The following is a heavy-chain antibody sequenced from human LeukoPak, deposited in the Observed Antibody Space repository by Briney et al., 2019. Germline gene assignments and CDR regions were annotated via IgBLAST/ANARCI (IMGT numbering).Heavy chain of an antibody. CDR1: GFTFSSYA. CDR3: ARDGHNYGDYSGVGLIGYFDL. J-gene: IGHJ2*01. D-gene: IGHD4-17*01. V-gene: IGHV3-30-3*01. Sequence: GGSLRLSCAASGFTFSSYAMHWVRQAPGKGLEWVAVISYDGSNKYYADSVKGRFTISRDNSKNTLYLQMNSLRAEDTAVYYCARDGHNYGDYSGVGLIGYFDLWGRGTLVTVSS. CDR2: ISYDGSNK.